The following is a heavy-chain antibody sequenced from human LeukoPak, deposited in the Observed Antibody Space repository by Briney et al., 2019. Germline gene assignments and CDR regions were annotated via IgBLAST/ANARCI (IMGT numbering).Heavy chain of an antibody. Sequence: SETLSLTCAVYGGSFSGYYWSWIRQPPGKGLEWIGEINHSGSTIYNPSLKSRVTISVDTSKNQFSLKLSSVTAADTAVYYCASRQLWLRRGWFDPWGQGTLVTVSS. J-gene: IGHJ5*02. CDR3: ASRQLWLRRGWFDP. CDR1: GGSFSGYY. V-gene: IGHV4-34*01. CDR2: INHSGST. D-gene: IGHD5-18*01.